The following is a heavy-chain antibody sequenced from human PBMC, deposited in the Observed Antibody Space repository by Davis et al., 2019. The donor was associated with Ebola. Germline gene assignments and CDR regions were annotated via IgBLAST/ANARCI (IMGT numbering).Heavy chain of an antibody. D-gene: IGHD3-22*01. CDR3: ARDKFYYDSSGYGYYYGMDV. V-gene: IGHV3-21*01. Sequence: GESLKISCAASGFTFSSYSMNWLRQAPGKRLEWVSSIGSSSSYIYYADSVKGRFTISSDNAKKSLYLHMNSLRAEDTAVYYCARDKFYYDSSGYGYYYGMDVWGQGTTVTVSS. CDR1: GFTFSSYS. CDR2: IGSSSSYI. J-gene: IGHJ6*02.